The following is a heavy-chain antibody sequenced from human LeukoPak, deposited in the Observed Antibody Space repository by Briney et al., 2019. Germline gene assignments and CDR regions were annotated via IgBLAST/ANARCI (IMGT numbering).Heavy chain of an antibody. CDR1: GFNIEGHN. D-gene: IGHD3-10*01. V-gene: IGHV3-30*02. J-gene: IGHJ3*02. CDR3: AKDFGSGRYAFDI. CDR2: IQHDGGRK. Sequence: PGGSLRLSCAASGFNIEGHNMYWVRQAPGKGLEWVSFIQHDGGRKWYVDSVKGRFTISRDNSKNTLSLQMNDLRLKDTAVYYCAKDFGSGRYAFDIWGQGTIVTVSS.